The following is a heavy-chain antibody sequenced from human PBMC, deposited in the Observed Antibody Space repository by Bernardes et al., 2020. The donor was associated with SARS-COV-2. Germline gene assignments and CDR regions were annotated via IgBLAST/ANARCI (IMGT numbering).Heavy chain of an antibody. J-gene: IGHJ6*02. CDR2: INAGNGNT. CDR1: GYTFTSYA. Sequence: APGKGFYKASGYTFTSYAMPWVRQAPGQRLEWMGWINAGNGNTKYSQKFQGRVTITRDTSASTAYMELSSLRSEDTAVYYCARSPWMHYGMDVWGQGTTVTGS. V-gene: IGHV1-3*01. D-gene: IGHD1-1*01. CDR3: ARSPWMHYGMDV.